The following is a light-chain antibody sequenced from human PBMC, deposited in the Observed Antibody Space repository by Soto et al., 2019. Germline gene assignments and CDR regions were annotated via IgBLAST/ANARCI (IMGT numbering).Light chain of an antibody. CDR3: QQRSNWPLSNT. J-gene: IGKJ5*01. V-gene: IGKV3-11*01. CDR1: QSVSSS. Sequence: EIVLTQSPATLSLSPGERTTLSCMASQSVSSSLGWYQQKPGQAPRLLIYDASNRAAGIPARFSGSGSGTDFTLTISSLESEDFAVYYCQQRSNWPLSNTFGQGTRLEIK. CDR2: DAS.